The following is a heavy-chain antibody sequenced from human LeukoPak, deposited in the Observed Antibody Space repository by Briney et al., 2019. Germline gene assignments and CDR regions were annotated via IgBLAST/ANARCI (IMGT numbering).Heavy chain of an antibody. Sequence: GASVKVSCKASGYTFTGYYMHWVRQAPGQGLEWMGWINPNSGGTNYAQKFQGRVTMTRDTSISTAYMELSRLRSDDTAVYYCAKDRGIVVVVAIMDVWGKGTTVTVSS. J-gene: IGHJ6*03. CDR2: INPNSGGT. D-gene: IGHD2-15*01. V-gene: IGHV1-2*02. CDR1: GYTFTGYY. CDR3: AKDRGIVVVVAIMDV.